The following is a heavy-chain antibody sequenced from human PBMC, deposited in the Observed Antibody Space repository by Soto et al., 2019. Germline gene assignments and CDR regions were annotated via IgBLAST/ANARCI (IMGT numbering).Heavy chain of an antibody. V-gene: IGHV3-21*01. D-gene: IGHD3-9*01. Sequence: EVQLVESGGGLVKPGGSLRLSCAASGFTFSSYSMNWVRQAPGKGLEWVSSISSSSSYIYYADSVKGRFTISRDNAKNSLYLQMNSLRAEDTAVYYCAAHYDILTGYSDDAFDLWGQGTMVTVSS. CDR3: AAHYDILTGYSDDAFDL. CDR1: GFTFSSYS. CDR2: ISSSSSYI. J-gene: IGHJ3*01.